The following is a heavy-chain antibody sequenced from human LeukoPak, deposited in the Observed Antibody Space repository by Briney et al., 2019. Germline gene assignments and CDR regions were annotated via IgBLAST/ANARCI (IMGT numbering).Heavy chain of an antibody. D-gene: IGHD5-18*01. CDR2: LFDSVNT. V-gene: IGHV4-59*11. Sequence: SETLSLTCTVSGGSISSHYWSWIRRPPGKGLEWIAYLFDSVNTKDNPSLQSRLTLSADTSKNQFSLRLSSVTAADTAVYYCATIKRGSIFGYFDFWGQGIKVTVSS. J-gene: IGHJ4*02. CDR3: ATIKRGSIFGYFDF. CDR1: GGSISSHY.